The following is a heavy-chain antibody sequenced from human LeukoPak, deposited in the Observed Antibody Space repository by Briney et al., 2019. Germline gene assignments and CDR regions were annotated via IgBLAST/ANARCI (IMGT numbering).Heavy chain of an antibody. V-gene: IGHV3-23*01. CDR3: AKARGATVNDPVDT. D-gene: IGHD1-1*01. CDR2: FGGAGRAFT. Sequence: GGSLRLSCAASGFTFSAFAMTWVRQAPGKGLEWVSSFGGAGRAFTHHSDSVKARFTISRDDSKNTLYLQMSSLRAEDTAVYHCAKARGATVNDPVDTWGQGTLVTVSS. J-gene: IGHJ5*02. CDR1: GFTFSAFA.